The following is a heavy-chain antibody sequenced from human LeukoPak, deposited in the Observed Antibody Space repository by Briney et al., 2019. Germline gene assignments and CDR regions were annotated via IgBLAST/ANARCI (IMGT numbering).Heavy chain of an antibody. D-gene: IGHD1-26*01. V-gene: IGHV4-59*01. Sequence: SETLSLTCTVSGGSISSYYWSWIRQPPGKGLEYIGYIYYSGSTDYNPSLKSRVTISVDTSKNQFSLKLSSVTAADTAVYYCARWEVVGATDAFDIWGQGTMVTVSS. J-gene: IGHJ3*02. CDR1: GGSISSYY. CDR3: ARWEVVGATDAFDI. CDR2: IYYSGST.